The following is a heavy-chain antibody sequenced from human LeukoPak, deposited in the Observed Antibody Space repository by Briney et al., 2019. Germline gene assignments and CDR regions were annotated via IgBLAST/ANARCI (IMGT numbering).Heavy chain of an antibody. CDR3: ARGGGRSSILWLSDYFDY. J-gene: IGHJ4*02. D-gene: IGHD2-21*01. CDR2: IWYDGSNK. V-gene: IGHV3-33*01. Sequence: GGSLRLSCAASGFTFSSYGMHWVRQAPGKGLEWVAVIWYDGSNKYYADSVKGRFTISRDNSKNTLYLQMNSLRAEDTAVYYCARGGGRSSILWLSDYFDYWGQGTLVTVSS. CDR1: GFTFSSYG.